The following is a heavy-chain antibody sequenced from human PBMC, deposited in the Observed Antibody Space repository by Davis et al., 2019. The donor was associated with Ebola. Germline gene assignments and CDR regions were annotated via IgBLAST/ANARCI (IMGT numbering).Heavy chain of an antibody. CDR3: AKDPPRFLEMGYYYYGMDV. J-gene: IGHJ6*02. CDR1: GFTVSSNY. V-gene: IGHV3-66*01. CDR2: IYSGGST. D-gene: IGHD3-3*01. Sequence: GESLKISCAASGFTVSSNYMSWVRQAPGKGLEWVSVIYSGGSTYYADSVKGRFTISGDNSKNTLYLQMNSLRAEDTAVYYCAKDPPRFLEMGYYYYGMDVWGQGTTVTVSS.